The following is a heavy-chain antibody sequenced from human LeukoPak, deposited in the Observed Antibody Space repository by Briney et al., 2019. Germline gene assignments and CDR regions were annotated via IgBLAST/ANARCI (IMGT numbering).Heavy chain of an antibody. V-gene: IGHV4-59*01. CDR1: GGSISSYY. Sequence: SETLSLTCTVSGGSISSYYWSWIRQPPGKGLEWIGYIYYSGSTNYNPSLKSRVTISVDTSKNQFSLKLSSVTAADTAVYYCACRGYSYGYYLDYWGQGTLVTVSS. CDR3: ACRGYSYGYYLDY. CDR2: IYYSGST. J-gene: IGHJ4*02. D-gene: IGHD5-18*01.